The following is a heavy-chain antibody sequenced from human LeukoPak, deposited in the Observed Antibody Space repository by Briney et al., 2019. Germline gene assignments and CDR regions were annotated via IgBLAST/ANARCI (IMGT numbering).Heavy chain of an antibody. V-gene: IGHV1-46*01. D-gene: IGHD2-15*01. Sequence: ASVKACCKASGYTFTSYYMHWMRQAPGQGLEWMGVINPSGDGTSYAQKFQGRVTMTRNVSTSTVYMELSSLRSEDTAVYYCARTCCSETSKFDYWGQGTLVTVSS. CDR3: ARTCCSETSKFDY. CDR1: GYTFTSYY. CDR2: INPSGDGT. J-gene: IGHJ4*02.